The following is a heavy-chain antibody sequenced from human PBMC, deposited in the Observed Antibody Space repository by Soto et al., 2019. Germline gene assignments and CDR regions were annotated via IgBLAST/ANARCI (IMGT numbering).Heavy chain of an antibody. CDR2: INHSGST. D-gene: IGHD3-3*01. J-gene: IGHJ6*02. V-gene: IGHV4-34*01. CDR3: ARLGLRFLEWLPYYGMDV. Sequence: KPSETLSLTCAVYGGSFSGYYWSWIRQPPGKGLEWIGEINHSGSTNYNPSLKSRVTISVDTSKNQFSLKLSSVAAADTAVYYCARLGLRFLEWLPYYGMDVWGQGTTVTVSS. CDR1: GGSFSGYY.